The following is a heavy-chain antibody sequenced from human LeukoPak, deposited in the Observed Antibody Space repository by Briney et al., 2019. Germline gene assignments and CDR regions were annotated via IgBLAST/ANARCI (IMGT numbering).Heavy chain of an antibody. V-gene: IGHV3-11*06. CDR3: ARGVSGDYVDY. CDR2: ISSSSSYT. CDR1: GFTFDDYA. J-gene: IGHJ4*02. D-gene: IGHD4-17*01. Sequence: PGGSLRLSCAASGFTFDDYAMHWVRQAPGKGLEWVSYISSSSSYTNYADSVKGRFTISRDNAKNSLYLQMNSLRAEDTAVYYCARGVSGDYVDYWGQGTLVTVSS.